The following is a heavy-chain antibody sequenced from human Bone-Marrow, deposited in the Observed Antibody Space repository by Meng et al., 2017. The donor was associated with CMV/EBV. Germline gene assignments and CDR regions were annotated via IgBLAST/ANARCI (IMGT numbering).Heavy chain of an antibody. J-gene: IGHJ4*02. V-gene: IGHV3-7*01. CDR3: ARDSGRMNY. CDR1: GFTFDDYW. CDR2: IKQDGSDK. D-gene: IGHD2-8*01. Sequence: GESLKISCAASGFTFDDYWMSWVRQAPGKGLEWVANIKQDGSDKYYVDSVKGRFTISRDNAKNSVYLQMNSLRAEDTAVYYCARDSGRMNYWGQGTLVTVSS.